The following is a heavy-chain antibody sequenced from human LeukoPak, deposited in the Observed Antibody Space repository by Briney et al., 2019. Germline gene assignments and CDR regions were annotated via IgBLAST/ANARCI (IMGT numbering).Heavy chain of an antibody. D-gene: IGHD6-19*01. V-gene: IGHV3-23*01. CDR1: GFTFSSYA. CDR3: AKTDKYSSGWDYYFDY. CDR2: ISGSGGST. Sequence: QSRGSLRLSCAASGFTFSSYAMSWVRQAPGKGLEWVSAISGSGGSTYYADSVKGRFTISRDNSKNTLYLQMNSLRAEDTAVYYCAKTDKYSSGWDYYFDYWGQGTLVTVSS. J-gene: IGHJ4*02.